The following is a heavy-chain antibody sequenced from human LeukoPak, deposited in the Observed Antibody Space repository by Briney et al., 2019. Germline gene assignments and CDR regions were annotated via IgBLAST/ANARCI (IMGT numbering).Heavy chain of an antibody. CDR3: ARGYGDKASNLYYYYGMGV. J-gene: IGHJ6*02. V-gene: IGHV3-33*01. CDR2: IWDDGSNK. Sequence: GSLRLFCAAAGFPFSSYGMHWVRQAPGKGLEGGVVIWDDGSNKYYADSVKGRFTISRDNSKNTLYLQMNSLRAEDTAVYYCARGYGDKASNLYYYYGMGVWGQGTTVTVSS. D-gene: IGHD4-17*01. CDR1: GFPFSSYG.